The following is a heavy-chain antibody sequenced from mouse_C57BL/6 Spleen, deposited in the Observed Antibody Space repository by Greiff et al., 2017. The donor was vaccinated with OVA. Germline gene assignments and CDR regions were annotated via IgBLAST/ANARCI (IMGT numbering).Heavy chain of an antibody. D-gene: IGHD2-12*01. CDR1: GFNIKNTY. V-gene: IGHV14-3*01. CDR3: ALRYSNDPPNCDY. J-gene: IGHJ2*01. CDR2: IDPANGNT. Sequence: EVQRVESVAELVRPGASVKLSCTASGFNIKNTYMHWVKQRPEQGLEWIGRIDPANGNTKYAPKFQGKATITADTSSNTAYLQLSSLTSEDTAIYYCALRYSNDPPNCDYWGQGTTLTVSS.